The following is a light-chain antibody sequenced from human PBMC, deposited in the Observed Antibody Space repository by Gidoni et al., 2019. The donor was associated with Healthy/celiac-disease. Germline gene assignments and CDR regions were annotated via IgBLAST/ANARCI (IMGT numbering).Light chain of an antibody. CDR2: QDS. J-gene: IGLJ2*01. Sequence: SYELTQSPSVSVSPGQTASIPCSGDKLGDKYACWYPQKPGQSPVLVIYQDSKRPSGIPERFSGSNSGNTATLTISGTQAMDEADYYCQAWDSSTEVFGGGTKLTVL. V-gene: IGLV3-1*01. CDR1: KLGDKY. CDR3: QAWDSSTEV.